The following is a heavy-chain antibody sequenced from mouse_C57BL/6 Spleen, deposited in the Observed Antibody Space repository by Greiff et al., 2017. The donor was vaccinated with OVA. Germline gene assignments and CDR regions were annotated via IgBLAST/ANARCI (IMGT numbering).Heavy chain of an antibody. CDR1: GYSFTDYN. CDR2: INPNYGTT. CDR3: AKVDLYDGYYCFAY. V-gene: IGHV1-39*01. Sequence: VQLQQSGPELVKPGASVKISCKASGYSFTDYNMNWVKQSNGKSLEWIGVINPNYGTTSYNQKFKGKATLTVDQSSSTAYMQLNSLTSEDSAVYYCAKVDLYDGYYCFAYWGQGTLVTVSA. J-gene: IGHJ3*01. D-gene: IGHD2-3*01.